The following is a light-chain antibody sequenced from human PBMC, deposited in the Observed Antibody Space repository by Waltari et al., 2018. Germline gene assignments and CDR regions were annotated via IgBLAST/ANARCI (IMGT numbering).Light chain of an antibody. CDR2: NDN. V-gene: IGLV1-44*01. J-gene: IGLJ3*02. CDR1: NSNIGGNS. CDR3: AVWDDSLGGV. Sequence: QSVLTQPPSVSGTPGQRVTISCSGSNSNIGGNSVNWYQQVPGTAPKLLIYNDNQGPSGVPDRFSASNSGTSASLAITGLQSEDEADYYCAVWDDSLGGVFGGGTKLTVL.